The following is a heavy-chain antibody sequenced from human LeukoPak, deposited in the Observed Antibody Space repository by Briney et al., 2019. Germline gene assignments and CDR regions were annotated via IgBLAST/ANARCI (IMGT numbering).Heavy chain of an antibody. CDR2: FDPENDET. CDR1: GYTLSELS. J-gene: IGHJ6*02. D-gene: IGHD1-26*01. CDR3: ALSSGSYSVNYGMDV. V-gene: IGHV1-24*01. Sequence: ASVKVSCKISGYTLSELSMHWVRQAPGKRLEWMGGFDPENDETIYAQKFQGRVTMTEDTSTDTAYMELSSLRSEDTAVYYCALSSGSYSVNYGMDVWGQGTTVTVSS.